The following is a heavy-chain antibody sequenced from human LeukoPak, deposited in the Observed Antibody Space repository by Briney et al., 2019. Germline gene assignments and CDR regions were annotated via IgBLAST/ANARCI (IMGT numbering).Heavy chain of an antibody. Sequence: SETLSLTCTVSGGSISNYFWSWIRQAPGKGLEYIGFIYYSGNTNYNPSFKSRVTISVDTSKKQFSLKLSSVTAADTAVYYCARDSGSGYWHYWGQGTLVTVSS. J-gene: IGHJ4*02. V-gene: IGHV4-59*01. D-gene: IGHD3-22*01. CDR2: IYYSGNT. CDR1: GGSISNYF. CDR3: ARDSGSGYWHY.